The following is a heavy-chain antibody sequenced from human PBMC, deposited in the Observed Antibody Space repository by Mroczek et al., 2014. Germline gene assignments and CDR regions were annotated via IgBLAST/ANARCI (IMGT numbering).Heavy chain of an antibody. CDR3: ARVSDSGITIFGVVTMGYFDY. Sequence: EVQLVESGGGLVKPGRSLRLSCAASGFTFSSYSMNWVRQAPGKGLEWVSSISSSSSYIYYADSVKGRFTISRDNAKNSLYLQMNSLRAEDTAVYYCARVSDSGITIFGVVTMGYFDYWGQGTLVTVSS. CDR2: ISSSSSYI. V-gene: IGHV3-21*01. CDR1: GFTFSSYS. J-gene: IGHJ4*02. D-gene: IGHD3-3*01.